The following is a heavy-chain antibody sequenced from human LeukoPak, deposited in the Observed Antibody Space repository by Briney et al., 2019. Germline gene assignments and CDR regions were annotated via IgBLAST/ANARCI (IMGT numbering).Heavy chain of an antibody. V-gene: IGHV3-21*01. CDR2: ISSSSSYI. CDR1: GFTFSSYS. CDR3: AREEYSSSWYVDY. D-gene: IGHD6-13*01. J-gene: IGHJ4*02. Sequence: PGGSLRLSCAASGFTFSSYSMNWVRQAPGKGLEWVSSISSSSSYIYYADSVKGRFTISRDNAKNSLYLQMNSLRAEDTAVYYCAREEYSSSWYVDYWGRGTLVTVSS.